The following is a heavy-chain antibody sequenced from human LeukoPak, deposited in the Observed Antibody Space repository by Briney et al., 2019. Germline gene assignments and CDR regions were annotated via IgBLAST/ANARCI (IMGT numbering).Heavy chain of an antibody. CDR2: ISSSGSTI. CDR1: GFTFSSYE. D-gene: IGHD6-6*01. CDR3: ARDRGPYSSSSVWSDP. Sequence: GGSLRLSCAASGFTFSSYEMNWVRQAPGKGLEWVSYISSSGSTIYYADSVKGRFTISRDNAKNSLYLQMNSLRAEDTAVYYCARDRGPYSSSSVWSDPWGQGTLVTVPS. J-gene: IGHJ5*02. V-gene: IGHV3-48*03.